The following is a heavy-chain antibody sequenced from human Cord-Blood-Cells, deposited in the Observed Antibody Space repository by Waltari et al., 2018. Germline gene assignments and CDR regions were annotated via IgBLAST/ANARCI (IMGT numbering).Heavy chain of an antibody. J-gene: IGHJ6*02. CDR1: GYTFTSYG. CDR3: ASSLAAAGTLYYYYGMDV. V-gene: IGHV1-18*01. Sequence: QVQLVQSGAEVKKPGASVKVSCKASGYTFTSYGISWVRQAPGHALEWMGWISAYNGNTNYAQKLQGRVTMTTDTSTSTAYMELRSLRSDDTAVYYCASSLAAAGTLYYYYGMDVWGQGTTVTVSS. CDR2: ISAYNGNT. D-gene: IGHD6-13*01.